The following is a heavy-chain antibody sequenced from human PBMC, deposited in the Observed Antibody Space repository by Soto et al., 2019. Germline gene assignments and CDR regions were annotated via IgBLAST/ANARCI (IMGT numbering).Heavy chain of an antibody. J-gene: IGHJ4*02. V-gene: IGHV1-3*01. CDR3: AREVDYMFFDY. Sequence: GASVKVSCKASGYTFTSYAMHWVRQAPGQRLEWMRWINAGNGNTKYSQKFQGRVTITRDTSASTAYMELSSLRSEDTAVYYCAREVDYMFFDYWGQGTLVTVSS. CDR1: GYTFTSYA. D-gene: IGHD4-4*01. CDR2: INAGNGNT.